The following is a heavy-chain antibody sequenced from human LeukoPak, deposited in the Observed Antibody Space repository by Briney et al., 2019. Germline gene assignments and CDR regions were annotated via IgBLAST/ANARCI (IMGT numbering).Heavy chain of an antibody. CDR2: VNDSGST. V-gene: IGHV4-34*01. D-gene: IGHD6-13*01. CDR3: ARGRGIAAAIDY. Sequence: SETLSLPCVVSGGSFSVYYWSWIRQPPGKGLEWIGEVNDSGSTNYNPSLKSRVTLSVDTSKNQFSLKLSSVTAADTAVYYCARGRGIAAAIDYWGQGTLVTVSS. J-gene: IGHJ4*02. CDR1: GGSFSVYY.